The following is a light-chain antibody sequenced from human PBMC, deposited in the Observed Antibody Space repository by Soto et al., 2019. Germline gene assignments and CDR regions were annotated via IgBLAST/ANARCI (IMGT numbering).Light chain of an antibody. Sequence: DIVMTQSPATLSVSPGERATLSCRASQSVSSNLAWYLQSPGQAPRLLIYNASTRATAIPARFSGSRSGTEFTLTISSLQSEDFAVYHCQQYNNWPHTFGGGTKVEIK. CDR3: QQYNNWPHT. CDR2: NAS. V-gene: IGKV3-15*01. J-gene: IGKJ4*01. CDR1: QSVSSN.